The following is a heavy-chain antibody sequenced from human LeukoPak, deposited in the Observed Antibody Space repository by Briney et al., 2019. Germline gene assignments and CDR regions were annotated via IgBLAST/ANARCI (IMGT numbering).Heavy chain of an antibody. CDR1: GFTLSRFV. V-gene: IGHV3-30*02. CDR3: AKEPKDSPMAAIDI. J-gene: IGHJ3*02. D-gene: IGHD5-18*01. Sequence: GGSLRLSCAASGFTLSRFVMHWVRQAPGKGLEWVACIWDDVTNKYYGDSVKGRFSISRDNSQNTLYLQMNSLSPEDTVVYYCAKEPKDSPMAAIDIWGQGTMVTVSS. CDR2: IWDDVTNK.